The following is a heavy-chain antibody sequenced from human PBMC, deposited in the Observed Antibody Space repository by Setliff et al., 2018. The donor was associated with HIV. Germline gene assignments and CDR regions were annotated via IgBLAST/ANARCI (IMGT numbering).Heavy chain of an antibody. J-gene: IGHJ5*02. V-gene: IGHV3-23*01. CDR1: GFSFRSYA. Sequence: GSLRLSCAASGFSFRSYAVSWVRQAPGKGLEWVSVISGSGDITYYRESVKGRFTISRDNSKNTLYPQMNSLRAEDTAVYYCARVRYCSGGSCYGGEYWFDPWGQGTLVTVSS. CDR3: ARVRYCSGGSCYGGEYWFDP. CDR2: ISGSGDIT. D-gene: IGHD2-15*01.